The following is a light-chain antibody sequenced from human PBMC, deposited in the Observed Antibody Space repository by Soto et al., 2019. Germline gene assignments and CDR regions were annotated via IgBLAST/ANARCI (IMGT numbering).Light chain of an antibody. Sequence: ETVLTQSPGTLSLSPGERATLSCRASQSVSSRYLAWYQQKPGQAPRLLIYGASSRATGIPDRFSGSGSGTEFTLTISRLEPADFAVYSCQQYITSPPMYTFGQGTKLEIK. V-gene: IGKV3-20*01. CDR2: GAS. CDR1: QSVSSRY. CDR3: QQYITSPPMYT. J-gene: IGKJ2*01.